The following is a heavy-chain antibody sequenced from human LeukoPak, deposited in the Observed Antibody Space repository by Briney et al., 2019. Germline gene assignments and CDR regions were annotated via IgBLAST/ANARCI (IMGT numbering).Heavy chain of an antibody. D-gene: IGHD2-15*01. CDR1: GFTFGDYA. Sequence: GGSLRLSCTTSGFTFGDYAMSWFRQAPGKGLEWVGFIRNKAYGGTTEYAASVRGRFTISRDDSKTIAYLQMNSLKTEDTAVYYCTRAKAAAAFFDIWGQGTVVTVSS. CDR2: IRNKAYGGTT. V-gene: IGHV3-49*03. CDR3: TRAKAAAAFFDI. J-gene: IGHJ3*02.